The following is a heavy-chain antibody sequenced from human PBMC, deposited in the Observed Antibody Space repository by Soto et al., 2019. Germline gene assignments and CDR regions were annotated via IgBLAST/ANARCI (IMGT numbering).Heavy chain of an antibody. CDR1: GYTLTELS. J-gene: IGHJ3*02. V-gene: IGHV1-24*01. D-gene: IGHD3-9*01. CDR2: FDPEDGET. CDR3: ATDRIILTGIDAFDI. Sequence: ASVKVSCKVSGYTLTELSMQWVRQAPGKGLEWMGGFDPEDGETIYAQKFQGRVTMTEGTSTDTAYMELSSLRSEDTAVYYCATDRIILTGIDAFDIWGQGTMVTVSS.